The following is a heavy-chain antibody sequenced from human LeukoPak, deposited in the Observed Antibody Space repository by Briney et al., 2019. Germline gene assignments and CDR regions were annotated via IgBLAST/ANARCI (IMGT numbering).Heavy chain of an antibody. CDR2: IYHSGST. D-gene: IGHD3-3*01. Sequence: SETLSLTCTVSGYSISSGYYWGWIRQPPGKGLEWIGSIYHSGSTYYNPSLKSRVTISVDTSKNQFSLKLSSVTAADTAAYYCARDCDFWSGYYGGGGDYWGQGTLVTVSS. J-gene: IGHJ4*02. CDR3: ARDCDFWSGYYGGGGDY. V-gene: IGHV4-38-2*02. CDR1: GYSISSGYY.